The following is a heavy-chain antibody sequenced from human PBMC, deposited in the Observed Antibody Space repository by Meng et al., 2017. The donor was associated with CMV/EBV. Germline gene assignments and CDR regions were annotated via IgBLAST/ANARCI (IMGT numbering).Heavy chain of an antibody. D-gene: IGHD2-15*01. CDR1: GGSFSGYY. CDR3: ASSLTYPDY. Sequence: QGQLQQWGAGLLKPSVTLSLTCAVYGGSFSGYYWSWIRQPPGKGLEWIGEINHSGSTNYNPSLKSRVTISVDTSKNQFSLKLSSVTAADTAVYYCASSLTYPDYWGQGTLVTVSS. J-gene: IGHJ4*02. CDR2: INHSGST. V-gene: IGHV4-34*01.